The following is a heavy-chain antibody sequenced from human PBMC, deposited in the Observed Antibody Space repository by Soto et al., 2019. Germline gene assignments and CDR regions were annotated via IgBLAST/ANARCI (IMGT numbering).Heavy chain of an antibody. CDR3: ARFDSSGSNFDY. Sequence: PVLSLRLSCAASGFTFSSYAMHWVRQAPGKGLEWVAVISYDGSNKYYADSVKGRFTISRDNSKNTLYLQMNSLRAEDTAVYYCARFDSSGSNFDYWGQGTLVTGS. CDR2: ISYDGSNK. D-gene: IGHD3-22*01. V-gene: IGHV3-30-3*01. CDR1: GFTFSSYA. J-gene: IGHJ4*02.